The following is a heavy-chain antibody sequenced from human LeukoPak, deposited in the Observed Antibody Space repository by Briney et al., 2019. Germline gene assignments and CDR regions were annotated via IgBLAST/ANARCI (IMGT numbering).Heavy chain of an antibody. V-gene: IGHV4-59*01. CDR2: IYYSGST. Sequence: SETLSPTRTVSGGSISTYYWSWIRQPPGKGLEWIGYIYYSGSTNYNPTLKSRVTISVDTSKNQNTLKLSSVTAADTAVYYCARVPYRSGCFAIDSSGAESLVTVSS. CDR3: ARVPYRSGCFAIDS. J-gene: IGHJ4*02. CDR1: GGSISTYY. D-gene: IGHD6-19*01.